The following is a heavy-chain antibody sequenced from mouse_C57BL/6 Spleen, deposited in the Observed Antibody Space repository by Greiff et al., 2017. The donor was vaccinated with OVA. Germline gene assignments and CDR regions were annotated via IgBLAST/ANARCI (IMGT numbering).Heavy chain of an antibody. J-gene: IGHJ2*01. CDR1: GYAFSSSW. V-gene: IGHV1-82*01. Sequence: QVQLQQSGPELVKPGASVKISCKASGYAFSSSWMNWVKQRPGKGLEWIGRIYPGDGDTNYNGKFKGKATLTADKSSSTAYMQLSSLTSGDSAVYVCARGNDGYYVLDYWGQGTTLTVSS. CDR2: IYPGDGDT. CDR3: ARGNDGYYVLDY. D-gene: IGHD2-3*01.